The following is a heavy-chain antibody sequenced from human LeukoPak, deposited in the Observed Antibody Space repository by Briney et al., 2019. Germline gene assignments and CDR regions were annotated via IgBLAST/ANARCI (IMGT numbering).Heavy chain of an antibody. Sequence: GESLKISCKGSGYSFTSYWIGWVRQMPGKGLEWMGNIYPGDSDTRYSPSFQGQVTISADKSISTAYLQWSSLKASDTAMYYCARRPEVRGGGFNYWGQGTLVTVSS. CDR1: GYSFTSYW. J-gene: IGHJ4*02. D-gene: IGHD2-15*01. V-gene: IGHV5-51*01. CDR3: ARRPEVRGGGFNY. CDR2: IYPGDSDT.